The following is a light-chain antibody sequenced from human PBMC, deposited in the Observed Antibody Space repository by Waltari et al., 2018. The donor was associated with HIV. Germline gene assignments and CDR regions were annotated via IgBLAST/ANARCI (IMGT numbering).Light chain of an antibody. Sequence: QAVLTQEPSLHVSPGGTVTLTCGSSTAAVTSGHYPYWFQQKPGQAPRTLICDTSNKHSWTPARFSGSLLGGKAALTLSGAQPEDEAEYYCLLSYSGARGVFGGGTKLTVL. CDR1: TAAVTSGHY. CDR3: LLSYSGARGV. V-gene: IGLV7-46*01. CDR2: DTS. J-gene: IGLJ2*01.